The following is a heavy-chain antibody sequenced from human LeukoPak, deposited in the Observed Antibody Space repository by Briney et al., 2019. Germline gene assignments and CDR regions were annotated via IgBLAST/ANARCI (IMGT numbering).Heavy chain of an antibody. D-gene: IGHD3-22*01. CDR1: GGSISSGDYY. Sequence: SQTLSLTCTVSGGSISSGDYYWSWIRQPPGKGLEWIAYMYYSGSTYYNPSLKSRVTMSADTSKSQLSLKLSSVAAADTAVYYCARPYYYDSRIDPWGQGILVTVSS. V-gene: IGHV4-30-4*01. CDR3: ARPYYYDSRIDP. J-gene: IGHJ5*02. CDR2: MYYSGST.